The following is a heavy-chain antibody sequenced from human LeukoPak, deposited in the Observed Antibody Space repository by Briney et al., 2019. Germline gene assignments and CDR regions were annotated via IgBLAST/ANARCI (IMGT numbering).Heavy chain of an antibody. CDR3: ARVSLVRIAAAGTIDY. J-gene: IGHJ4*02. D-gene: IGHD6-13*01. Sequence: ASVKVSCKASGYIFTTYGINWVRQAPGQGLEWMGWINTYNGNTNYAQKFQGRVTMTTDTSTSTAYMELRSLRSDDTAVYYCARVSLVRIAAAGTIDYWGQGTLVTVSS. CDR1: GYIFTTYG. V-gene: IGHV1-18*01. CDR2: INTYNGNT.